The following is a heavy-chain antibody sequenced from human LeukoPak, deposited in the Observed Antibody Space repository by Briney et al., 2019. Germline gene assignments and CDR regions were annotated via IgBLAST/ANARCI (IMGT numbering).Heavy chain of an antibody. CDR3: ARDRYYDFWSGYYND. J-gene: IGHJ4*02. CDR2: IYHSGST. V-gene: IGHV4-38-2*02. Sequence: SETLSLTXTVSGYSISSGYYWGWIRQPPGKRLEWIGSIYHSGSTYYNPSLKSRVTISVDTSKNQFSLKLSSVTAADTAVYYCARDRYYDFWSGYYNDWGQGTLVTVSS. CDR1: GYSISSGYY. D-gene: IGHD3-3*01.